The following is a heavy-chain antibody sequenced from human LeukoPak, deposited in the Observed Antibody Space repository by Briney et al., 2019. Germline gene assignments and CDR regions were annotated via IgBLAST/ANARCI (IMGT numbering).Heavy chain of an antibody. CDR3: ARVVVVVITTRWSAFDI. V-gene: IGHV3-21*01. CDR2: ISSSSSYI. D-gene: IGHD3-22*01. CDR1: GFTFSSYS. Sequence: PGGSLRLSFAASGFTFSSYSMNWVRQAPGKGLEWVSSISSSSSYIYYADSVKGRFTISRDNAKNSLYLQMNSLRAEDTAVYYCARVVVVVITTRWSAFDIWGQGTMVTVSS. J-gene: IGHJ3*02.